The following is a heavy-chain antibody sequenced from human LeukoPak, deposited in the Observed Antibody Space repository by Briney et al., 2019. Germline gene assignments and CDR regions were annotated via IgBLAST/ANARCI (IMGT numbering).Heavy chain of an antibody. CDR1: GFTFGGYS. Sequence: LGGSLRLSCAGSGFTFGGYSLNWVRQAPGKGLEWVAVIWYDGSDKYYADSVKGRFTISRDNSKNTLYLQMNSLRAEDTAVYYCARTETNAFDIWGQGTMVPVSS. CDR2: IWYDGSDK. CDR3: ARTETNAFDI. V-gene: IGHV3-33*08. J-gene: IGHJ3*02.